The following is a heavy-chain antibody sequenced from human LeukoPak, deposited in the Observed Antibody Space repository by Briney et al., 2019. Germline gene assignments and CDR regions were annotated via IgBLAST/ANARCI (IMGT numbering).Heavy chain of an antibody. CDR2: IYYSGST. CDR3: ARDPSVCSSSWYHAFDI. Sequence: SETLSLTCTVSGGSISSYYWSWIRQPPGKGLEWIGYIYYSGSTNYNPSLKSRVTISVDTSKNQFSLKLSSVTAADTAVYYCARDPSVCSSSWYHAFDIWGQGTMVTVSS. CDR1: GGSISSYY. J-gene: IGHJ3*02. D-gene: IGHD6-13*01. V-gene: IGHV4-59*01.